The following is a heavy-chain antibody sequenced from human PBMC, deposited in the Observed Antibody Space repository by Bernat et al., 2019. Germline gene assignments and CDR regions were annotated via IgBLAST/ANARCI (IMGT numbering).Heavy chain of an antibody. CDR3: ARDWRLLTWEENDAFDI. V-gene: IGHV3-30*03. Sequence: QVQLVESGGGVVQPGRSLRLSCAASGFTFSSYGMHWVRQAPGKGLDWVAVISYDGGSKFYADSVKGRFTISRDNSKNTLYLQMNSLRAEDTAVYYCARDWRLLTWEENDAFDIWGQGTMVTVSS. J-gene: IGHJ3*02. CDR2: ISYDGGSK. D-gene: IGHD2-21*01. CDR1: GFTFSSYG.